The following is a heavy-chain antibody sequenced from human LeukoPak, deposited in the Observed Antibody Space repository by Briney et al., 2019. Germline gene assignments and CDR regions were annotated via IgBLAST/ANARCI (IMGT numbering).Heavy chain of an antibody. Sequence: PSETLSLTCTVSGGSISSYYWSWIRQPAGKGLEWIGRIYVSGSTNYNPSLKRRVTMSVDRSKNQFSLKLTSVTAADTAVHFCARENYDYGDPIYFDYWGQGTLVTVSS. CDR3: ARENYDYGDPIYFDY. J-gene: IGHJ4*02. V-gene: IGHV4-4*07. D-gene: IGHD4-17*01. CDR2: IYVSGST. CDR1: GGSISSYY.